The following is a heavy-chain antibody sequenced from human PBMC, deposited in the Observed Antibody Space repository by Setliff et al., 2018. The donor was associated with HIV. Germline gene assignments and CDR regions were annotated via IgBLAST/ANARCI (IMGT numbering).Heavy chain of an antibody. CDR3: AGVLSSGYYDGP. CDR1: GVSISSYY. D-gene: IGHD3-22*01. CDR2: IFPGGAT. V-gene: IGHV4-59*01. J-gene: IGHJ5*02. Sequence: PSETLSLTCSVSGVSISSYYWSWIRHSPGKGLEWIGIIFPGGATNYNPSLTSRVTISVDTSKNHLFLKLTSVTTADTAVYFCAGVLSSGYYDGPWGQGTLVTVSS.